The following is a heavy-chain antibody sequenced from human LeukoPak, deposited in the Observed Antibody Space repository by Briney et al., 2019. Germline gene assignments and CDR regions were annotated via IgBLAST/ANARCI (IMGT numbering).Heavy chain of an antibody. CDR1: GFTVSSNY. Sequence: GGSLRPSCAASGFTVSSNYMSWVRQAPGKGLEWVSVIYSGGSTYYADSVKGRFTISRDNSKNTLYLQMNSLRAEDTAVYYCARDLLSTVVRGDYWGQGTLVTVSS. D-gene: IGHD4-23*01. CDR3: ARDLLSTVVRGDY. CDR2: IYSGGST. V-gene: IGHV3-66*02. J-gene: IGHJ4*02.